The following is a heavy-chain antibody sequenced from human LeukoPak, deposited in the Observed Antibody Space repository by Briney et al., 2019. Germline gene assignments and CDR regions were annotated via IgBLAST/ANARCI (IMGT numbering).Heavy chain of an antibody. CDR1: GFTFSSYD. J-gene: IGHJ4*02. CDR2: IGTAGDT. D-gene: IGHD3-10*01. CDR3: AKDYYGSGSYYVDY. Sequence: GGSLRLSCAACGFTFSSYDMHWVRQATGKGLEWVSAIGTAGDTYYPGSVKGQFTISRDNSKNTLYLQMNSLRAEDTAVYYCAKDYYGSGSYYVDYWGQGTLVTVSS. V-gene: IGHV3-13*03.